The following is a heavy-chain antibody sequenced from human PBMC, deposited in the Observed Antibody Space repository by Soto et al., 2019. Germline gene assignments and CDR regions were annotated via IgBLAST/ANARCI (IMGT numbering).Heavy chain of an antibody. D-gene: IGHD7-27*01. CDR1: GGSINNHY. CDR3: ARANWFFDY. J-gene: IGHJ4*02. CDR2: IYYSGST. V-gene: IGHV4-59*11. Sequence: QVQLQESGPGLVKPSETLSLTCTVSGGSINNHYWGWIRQPPGQGLEWIGYIYYSGSTNYNPSLKSRVTMSVDTSKNQFSLKLSSLTPADTAIYYCARANWFFDYWGQGTLVTVSS.